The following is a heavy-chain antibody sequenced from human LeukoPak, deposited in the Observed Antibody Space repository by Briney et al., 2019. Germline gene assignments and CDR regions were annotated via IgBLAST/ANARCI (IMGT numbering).Heavy chain of an antibody. D-gene: IGHD4-17*01. J-gene: IGHJ3*02. CDR3: ARDLVTVTKGFDI. V-gene: IGHV4-59*11. Sequence: SETLSLTCAVSDDSFSSHYWTWIRQPPGKGLEWIGYISYIGSTNYNPSLKSRVTISIDTSKNQFSLKLTSVTAADTAVYYCARDLVTVTKGFDIWDQGTMVSVSS. CDR2: ISYIGST. CDR1: DDSFSSHY.